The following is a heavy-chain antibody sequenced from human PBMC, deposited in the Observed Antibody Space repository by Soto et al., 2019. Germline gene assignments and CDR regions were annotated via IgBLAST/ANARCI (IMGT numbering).Heavy chain of an antibody. V-gene: IGHV1-46*01. D-gene: IGHD2-2*01. CDR3: ARDWGVQVVPAAIGRWFDP. Sequence: QVQLVQSGAEVKKPGASVKVSCKASGYTFTSYYMHWVRQAPGQGLEWMGIINPSGGSTSYAQKFQGRVTMTRDTSTSTVYMELSSLRSDDTAVYYCARDWGVQVVPAAIGRWFDPWGQGTLVTVSS. CDR1: GYTFTSYY. CDR2: INPSGGST. J-gene: IGHJ5*02.